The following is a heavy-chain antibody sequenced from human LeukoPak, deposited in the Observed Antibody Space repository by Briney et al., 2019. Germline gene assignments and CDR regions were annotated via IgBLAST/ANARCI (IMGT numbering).Heavy chain of an antibody. CDR3: ARGPPKYYYDSRDY. D-gene: IGHD3-22*01. V-gene: IGHV1-18*01. CDR2: ISAYNGNT. CDR1: GYTFTSYG. Sequence: VASVKVSCKASGYTFTSYGISWVRQAPGQGLEWMGWISAYNGNTNYAQKLQGRVTMTTDTSTSTAYMELRSLRSDDTAVYYRARGPPKYYYDSRDYWGQGTLVTVSS. J-gene: IGHJ4*02.